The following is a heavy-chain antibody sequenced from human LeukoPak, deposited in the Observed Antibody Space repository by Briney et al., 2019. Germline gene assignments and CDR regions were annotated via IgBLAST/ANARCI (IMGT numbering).Heavy chain of an antibody. CDR2: IYYSGTT. D-gene: IGHD1-26*01. CDR3: ARHGASGSYLYYFDY. Sequence: SQTLSLTCSVSGGSISGAYYWSWIRQHPGKGLEYFGYIYYSGTTYYNPSLKSRVTISVDTSKNQFSLKLSSVTAADTAVYFCARHGASGSYLYYFDYWGQGTLVTVSS. J-gene: IGHJ4*02. V-gene: IGHV4-30-4*08. CDR1: GGSISGAYY.